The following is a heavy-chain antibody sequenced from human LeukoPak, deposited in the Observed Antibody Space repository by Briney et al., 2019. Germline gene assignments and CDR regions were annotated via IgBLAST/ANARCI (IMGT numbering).Heavy chain of an antibody. D-gene: IGHD1-1*01. CDR2: IKSKTDGGTT. V-gene: IGHV3-15*01. J-gene: IGHJ6*02. CDR1: GFTFSNAW. CDR3: TTDNNWNDGGNYYYYYGMDV. Sequence: GSLRLSCAASGFTFSNAWMSWVRQAPGKGLEWVGRIKSKTDGGTTDYAAPVKGRFTISRDDSKNTLYLQMNSLKTEDTAVYFCTTDNNWNDGGNYYYYYGMDVWGQGTTVTVSS.